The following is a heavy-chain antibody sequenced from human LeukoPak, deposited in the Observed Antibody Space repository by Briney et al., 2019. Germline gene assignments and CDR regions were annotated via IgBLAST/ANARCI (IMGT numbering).Heavy chain of an antibody. D-gene: IGHD1-26*01. Sequence: SETLPLTCAVSGYSISSGYYWGWIRQPPGKGLEWIGSIYHSGSTYYNPSLKSRVTISVDTSKNQFSLKLSSVTAADTAVYYCARQVVGATPYYFDYWGQGTLVTVSS. CDR1: GYSISSGYY. CDR3: ARQVVGATPYYFDY. V-gene: IGHV4-38-2*01. J-gene: IGHJ4*02. CDR2: IYHSGST.